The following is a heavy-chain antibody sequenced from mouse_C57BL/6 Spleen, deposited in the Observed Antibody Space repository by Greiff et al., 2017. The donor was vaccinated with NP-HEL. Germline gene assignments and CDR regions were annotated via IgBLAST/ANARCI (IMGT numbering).Heavy chain of an antibody. CDR1: GFTFSSYA. CDR2: ISDGGSYT. V-gene: IGHV5-4*01. J-gene: IGHJ1*03. CDR3: ARGFITTVVATGDWYFDV. Sequence: EVQRVESGGGLVKPGGSLKLSCAASGFTFSSYAMSWVRQTPEKRLEWVATISDGGSYTYYPDNVKGRFTISRDNAKNNLYLQMSHLKSEDTAMYYCARGFITTVVATGDWYFDVWGTGTTVTVSS. D-gene: IGHD1-1*01.